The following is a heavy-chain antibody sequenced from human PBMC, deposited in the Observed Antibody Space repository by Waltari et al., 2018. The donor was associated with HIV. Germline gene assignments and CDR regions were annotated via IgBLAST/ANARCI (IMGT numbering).Heavy chain of an antibody. D-gene: IGHD1-26*01. V-gene: IGHV3-13*01. Sequence: EVQLVESGGGLVQPGGSLRLSCAASGFTFSTYDMHWVRQATGKGLEWVSTMAPAGDTDDPGSVNGRFTISRENAKNSLYLQMNSLRAEDTAVYYCAALGSFYSWGQGTLVTVSS. CDR1: GFTFSTYD. J-gene: IGHJ5*01. CDR2: MAPAGDT. CDR3: AALGSFYS.